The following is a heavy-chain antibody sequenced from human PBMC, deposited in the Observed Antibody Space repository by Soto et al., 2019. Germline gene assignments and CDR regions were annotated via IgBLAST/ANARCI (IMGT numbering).Heavy chain of an antibody. Sequence: SETLSLTCAFSVGSISSSGYSWSWIGQPPWMGLEWIGHIYHSGSTHYNPSLESRVTMSVDRSKNQFSLKLSSVTAADTAVYYCARPTLVAQVYYDTALWGQGTTV. J-gene: IGHJ6*01. D-gene: IGHD3-22*01. CDR3: ARPTLVAQVYYDTAL. CDR1: VGSISSSGYS. V-gene: IGHV4-30-2*01. CDR2: IYHSGST.